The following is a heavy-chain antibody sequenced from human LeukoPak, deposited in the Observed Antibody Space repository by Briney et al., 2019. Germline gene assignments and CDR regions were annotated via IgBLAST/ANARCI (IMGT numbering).Heavy chain of an antibody. CDR2: IYHSGST. J-gene: IGHJ4*02. Sequence: PSQTLSLTCAVSGGSISSSNWWSWVRQPPGKGLEWIGEIYHSGSTNYNPSLKSRVTISVDKSKNQFSLKLSSVTAADTAVYYCAREEGDDSSGYYYFDYWGQGTLVTVSS. CDR3: AREEGDDSSGYYYFDY. D-gene: IGHD3-22*01. V-gene: IGHV4-4*02. CDR1: GGSISSSNW.